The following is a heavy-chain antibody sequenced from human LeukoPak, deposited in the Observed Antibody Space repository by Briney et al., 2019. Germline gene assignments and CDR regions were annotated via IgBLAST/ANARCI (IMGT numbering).Heavy chain of an antibody. D-gene: IGHD3-10*01. CDR1: GFTFDDYA. CDR3: ATDRWFGFDE. V-gene: IGHV3-48*02. Sequence: AGSLTLTCAASGFTFDDYAMHWVRQAPGKGLEWISYISTSSSTIYYADSVKGRFTISRDNAKDLLYLHMNSLRDEDTAVYYCATDRWFGFDEWGQGTLVTVSS. J-gene: IGHJ4*02. CDR2: ISTSSSTI.